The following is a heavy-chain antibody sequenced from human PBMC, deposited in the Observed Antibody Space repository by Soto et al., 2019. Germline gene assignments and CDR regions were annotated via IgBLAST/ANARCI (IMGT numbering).Heavy chain of an antibody. CDR1: GGSISSYY. J-gene: IGHJ6*03. V-gene: IGHV4-59*01. CDR2: IYYSGST. CDR3: ARVGPLIAARATTGYYYYMDV. Sequence: SETLSLTCTVSGGSISSYYWSWIRQPPGKGLEWIGYIYYSGSTNYNPSLKSRVTISVDTSKNQFSLKLSSVTAADTAVYYCARVGPLIAARATTGYYYYMDVWGKGTTVTVSS. D-gene: IGHD6-6*01.